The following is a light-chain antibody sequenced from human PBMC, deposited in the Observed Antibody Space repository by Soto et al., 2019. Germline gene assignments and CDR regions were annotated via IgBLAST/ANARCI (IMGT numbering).Light chain of an antibody. CDR1: QSLLASNRYNL. CDR3: MQALQTPYT. CDR2: LGS. Sequence: DIVMTQSPLSLPVTPGEPASISCRSSQSLLASNRYNLLDWYLQKPGQSPQLLVYLGSNRASGVPDRFSGSGSGTDFTLEISRVEAEDVGVYYCMQALQTPYTFGQGTKLEIK. V-gene: IGKV2-28*01. J-gene: IGKJ2*01.